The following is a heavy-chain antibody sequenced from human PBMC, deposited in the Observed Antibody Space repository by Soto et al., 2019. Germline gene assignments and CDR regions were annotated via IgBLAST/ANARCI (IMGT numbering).Heavy chain of an antibody. CDR3: ARPHTSSWTYFDS. J-gene: IGHJ4*02. CDR1: SFTFSSYA. Sequence: SLRLSCVASSFTFSSYAMNWVRQAPGKRLEWVASITLNGADTYYAGSVKGRFTISRDNSKNTLYLQMSSLRAEDTAVYYCARPHTSSWTYFDSWGQGTLVTVSS. CDR2: ITLNGADT. V-gene: IGHV3-23*01. D-gene: IGHD6-13*01.